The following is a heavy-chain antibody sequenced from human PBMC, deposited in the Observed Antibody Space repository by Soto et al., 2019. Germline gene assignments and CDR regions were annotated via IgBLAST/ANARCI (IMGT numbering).Heavy chain of an antibody. CDR1: GYTFTSSA. CDR2: INAGNGNI. CDR3: ARDGAVAGDSNFDY. V-gene: IGHV1-3*01. D-gene: IGHD6-19*01. J-gene: IGHJ4*02. Sequence: GASVKVSFKASGYTFTSSAIHWVRQAPGQGLEWMGWINAGNGNIKHSQKFQHRVTITRDTSASTAYMELSSLRFEDTAVYYCARDGAVAGDSNFDYWGQGTLVTVSS.